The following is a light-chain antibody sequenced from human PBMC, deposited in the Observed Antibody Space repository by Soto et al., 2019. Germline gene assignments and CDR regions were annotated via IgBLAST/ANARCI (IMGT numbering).Light chain of an antibody. CDR3: TAWDDSLSGTI. CDR1: RSNIASNT. CDR2: GND. V-gene: IGLV1-44*01. J-gene: IGLJ2*01. Sequence: QSVLTQPPSVPGTPGQRLTISCSGGRSNIASNTVNWYQQLPGTAPKLLLYGNDQRPSGVPGRFSGSKSGTSASLAISGLQSDYEAEYFCTAWDDSLSGTIVGGGTQLTVL.